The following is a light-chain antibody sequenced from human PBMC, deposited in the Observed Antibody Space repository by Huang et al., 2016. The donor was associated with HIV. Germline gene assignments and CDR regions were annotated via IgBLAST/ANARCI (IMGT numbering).Light chain of an antibody. Sequence: EIALTQSPGTLSLSPGERATLSCRASQSVTRGSLAWYQQPPGQPPRLLIDGASSRATGIPDRFSGSGSGTDFTLTISGLEPEDFAVYYCQQYDTSPWTFGQGTKVEIK. CDR1: QSVTRGS. V-gene: IGKV3-20*01. CDR2: GAS. CDR3: QQYDTSPWT. J-gene: IGKJ1*01.